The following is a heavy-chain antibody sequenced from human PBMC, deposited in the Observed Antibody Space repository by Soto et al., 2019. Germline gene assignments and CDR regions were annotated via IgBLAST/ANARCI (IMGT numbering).Heavy chain of an antibody. CDR1: GYTFTNYG. CDR3: ARDLNWHDVLGFDY. V-gene: IGHV1-18*01. J-gene: IGHJ4*02. Sequence: QVQLVQSGAEVKRPGASVKVSCKASGYTFTNYGINWVRQAPGHGLEWLGGVNTYIDSTNYAQRLHDRVTMTTDTSTSTAYMELRSLRSDDTAVYYCARDLNWHDVLGFDYWGQGTLVTVSS. D-gene: IGHD1-20*01. CDR2: VNTYIDST.